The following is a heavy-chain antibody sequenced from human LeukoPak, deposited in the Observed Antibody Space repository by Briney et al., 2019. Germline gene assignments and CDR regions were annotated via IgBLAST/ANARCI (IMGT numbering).Heavy chain of an antibody. D-gene: IGHD4-17*01. CDR2: IWYDGSNK. V-gene: IGHV3-33*01. CDR1: GFTFSSYG. CDR3: ARDPNGDDYGDFGDAFDI. J-gene: IGHJ3*02. Sequence: PGGPLRLSCAASGFTFSSYGMHWVRQAPGKGLEWVAVIWYDGSNKYYADSVKGRFTISRDNSKNTLYLQMNSLRAEDTAVYYCARDPNGDDYGDFGDAFDIWGQGTMVTVSS.